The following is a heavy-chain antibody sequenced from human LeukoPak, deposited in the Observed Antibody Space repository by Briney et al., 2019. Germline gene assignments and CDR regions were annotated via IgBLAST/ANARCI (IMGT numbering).Heavy chain of an antibody. CDR1: GFTFSSYG. CDR2: IRYDGSNK. Sequence: GGSLRLSCAASGFTFSSYGMHWVRRAPGKGLEWVAFIRYDGSNKYYADSVKGRFTISRDNSKNTLYLQMNSLRAEDAAVYYCAKDGYSSGSYFDYWGQGTLVTVSS. D-gene: IGHD6-19*01. J-gene: IGHJ4*02. V-gene: IGHV3-30*02. CDR3: AKDGYSSGSYFDY.